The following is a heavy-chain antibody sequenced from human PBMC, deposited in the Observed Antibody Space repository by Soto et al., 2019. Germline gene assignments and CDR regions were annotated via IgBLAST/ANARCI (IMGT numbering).Heavy chain of an antibody. J-gene: IGHJ4*02. D-gene: IGHD3-9*01. Sequence: KTSETLSLTCAVSGGSISSGGYSWNWVRQPPGTGLEWIGYIYQSGSTYYNPSLKSRVTISVDRSKNQFSLKLSSVTAADTAVYFCARMNILTGYYFDYWGQGTLGTVSS. CDR2: IYQSGST. CDR3: ARMNILTGYYFDY. V-gene: IGHV4-30-2*01. CDR1: GGSISSGGYS.